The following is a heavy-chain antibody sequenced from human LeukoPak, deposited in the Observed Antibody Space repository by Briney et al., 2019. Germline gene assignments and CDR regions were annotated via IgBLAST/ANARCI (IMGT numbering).Heavy chain of an antibody. V-gene: IGHV3-48*01. CDR2: ISSSSSTI. CDR3: AKSPVRVVAASNYFDY. J-gene: IGHJ4*02. Sequence: GGSLRLSCAASGFTFSSYSMNWVRQAPGKGLEWVSYISSSSSTIYYADSVKGRFTISRDNSKNTLYLQMNSLRAEDTAVYYCAKSPVRVVAASNYFDYWGQGTLVTVSS. CDR1: GFTFSSYS. D-gene: IGHD2-15*01.